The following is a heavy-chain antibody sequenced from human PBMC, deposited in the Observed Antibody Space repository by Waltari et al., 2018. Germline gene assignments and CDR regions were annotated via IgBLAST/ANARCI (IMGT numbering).Heavy chain of an antibody. Sequence: QVQLQESGPGLVKPSQTLSLTCTVSGGSISSGSYYWSWLRQPAGKGLEWIGRIYTSGSTNYNHSRKSRGTRSVDTSKNQFSMRLSSVTAADTAVYYCAREKGFGEFPDYWGQGTLVTVSS. D-gene: IGHD3-10*01. CDR1: GGSISSGSYY. CDR2: IYTSGST. J-gene: IGHJ4*02. V-gene: IGHV4-61*02. CDR3: AREKGFGEFPDY.